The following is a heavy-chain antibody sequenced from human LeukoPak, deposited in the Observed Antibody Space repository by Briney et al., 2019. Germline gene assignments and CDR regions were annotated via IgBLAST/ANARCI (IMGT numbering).Heavy chain of an antibody. CDR1: GYSLTSYW. CDR2: IYPGDSDT. Sequence: GESLKISCKASGYSLTSYWIGWVRQMPGKGLEWMGIIYPGDSDTRYSPSFQGQVTISADKSISTAYLQWSSLKASDTAMYYCARHPPGYYDSSLQPYTFYWGQGTLVTVSS. J-gene: IGHJ4*02. CDR3: ARHPPGYYDSSLQPYTFY. D-gene: IGHD3-22*01. V-gene: IGHV5-51*01.